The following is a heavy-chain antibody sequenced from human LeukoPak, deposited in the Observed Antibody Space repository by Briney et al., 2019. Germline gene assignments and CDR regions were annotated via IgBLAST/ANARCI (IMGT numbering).Heavy chain of an antibody. V-gene: IGHV4-59*08. CDR1: GGSISSYY. Sequence: SEPLSLTCTVSGGSISSYYWSWIRQPPGKGLEWIGYIYYSGSTKYNPSLKSRVTISVDTSKNQFSLKLRSVTAADTAVYYCARGARAGYNLEPFDYWGQGTLVTVSS. CDR2: IYYSGST. CDR3: ARGARAGYNLEPFDY. D-gene: IGHD5-24*01. J-gene: IGHJ4*02.